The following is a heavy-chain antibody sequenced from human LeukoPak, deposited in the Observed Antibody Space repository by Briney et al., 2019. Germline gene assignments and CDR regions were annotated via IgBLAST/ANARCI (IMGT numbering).Heavy chain of an antibody. J-gene: IGHJ4*02. CDR2: INGGGVNT. D-gene: IGHD4-11*01. CDR1: GFTFSSYA. V-gene: IGHV3-23*01. CDR3: AKDLYSNYGPADY. Sequence: GGSLRLSCAASGFTFSSYAMSWVRQAPGKGLEWISTINGGGVNTHYADSVGGRFTISRDNSKNTLFLQMNSLRDEDTAVYYCAKDLYSNYGPADYWGQGNLVTVSS.